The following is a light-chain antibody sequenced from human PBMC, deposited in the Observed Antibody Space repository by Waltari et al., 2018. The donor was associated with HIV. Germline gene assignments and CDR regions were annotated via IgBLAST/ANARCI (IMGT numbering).Light chain of an antibody. CDR3: SSYTSSSTRV. CDR2: EVS. Sequence: QSALTQPASVSGSPGQSITISCTGTSSDVGGYTYVSWYQQHPGKAPKLMIYEVSKRPSGVANRVSGSKSGNTASLTSAGLQAEDEADYYCSSYTSSSTRVFGGGTKLTV. J-gene: IGLJ3*02. CDR1: SSDVGGYTY. V-gene: IGLV2-14*01.